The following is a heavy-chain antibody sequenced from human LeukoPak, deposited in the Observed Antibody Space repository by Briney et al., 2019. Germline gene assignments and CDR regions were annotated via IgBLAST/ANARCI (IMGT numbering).Heavy chain of an antibody. CDR2: IYYSGST. Sequence: PSETLSLTCTVSGGSISSYYWSWIRQPPGKGLEWIGYIYYSGSTNYNPSLKSRVTISVDTSKNQFSLKLSSVTAADTAVYYCARDTEGEGTMLPLGMDVWGQGTTVTVSS. D-gene: IGHD2-8*01. J-gene: IGHJ6*02. V-gene: IGHV4-59*01. CDR3: ARDTEGEGTMLPLGMDV. CDR1: GGSISSYY.